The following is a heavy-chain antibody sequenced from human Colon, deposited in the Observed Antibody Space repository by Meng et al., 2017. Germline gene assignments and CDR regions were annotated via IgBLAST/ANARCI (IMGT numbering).Heavy chain of an antibody. CDR2: INSDGSST. J-gene: IGHJ6*02. D-gene: IGHD1-26*01. CDR1: GFTFSSYW. CDR3: ARVVVGATSLRYYYGMDV. V-gene: IGHV3-74*01. Sequence: GESLKISCAASGFTFSSYWMHWVRQAPGKGLVWVSRINSDGSSTSYADSVKGRFTISRDNAKNTLYLQMNSLRAEDTAVYYCARVVVGATSLRYYYGMDVWGQGTLVTVSS.